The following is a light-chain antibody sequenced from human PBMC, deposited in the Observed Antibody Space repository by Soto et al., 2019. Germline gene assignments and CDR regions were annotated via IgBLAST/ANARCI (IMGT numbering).Light chain of an antibody. CDR3: QQSNSAPLT. CDR2: GAS. CDR1: QDIRND. J-gene: IGKJ4*01. V-gene: IGKV1-6*01. Sequence: AIQMTQSPSSLSASVGDRVTITCRASQDIRNDLGWYQQKPGKAPNLLIYGASSLQSGVPSRFSGSGSGTDFTLIISNLQPEDFGTYYCQQSNSAPLTFGGGTKGDIK.